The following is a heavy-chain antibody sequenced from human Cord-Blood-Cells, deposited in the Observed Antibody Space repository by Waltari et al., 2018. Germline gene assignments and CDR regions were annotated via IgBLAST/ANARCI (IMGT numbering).Heavy chain of an antibody. CDR3: ARPQGICSGGSCYSDAFDI. CDR1: GGSIRSSRYY. J-gene: IGHJ3*02. Sequence: QLQLQESGPGLVKPSETLSLTCTVSGGSIRSSRYYWGWIRQPPGKGLEWIGGIYYSGSTYYNPSLKSRVTISVDTSKNQFSLKLSSVTAADTAVYYCARPQGICSGGSCYSDAFDIWGQGTMVTVSS. CDR2: IYYSGST. D-gene: IGHD2-15*01. V-gene: IGHV4-39*01.